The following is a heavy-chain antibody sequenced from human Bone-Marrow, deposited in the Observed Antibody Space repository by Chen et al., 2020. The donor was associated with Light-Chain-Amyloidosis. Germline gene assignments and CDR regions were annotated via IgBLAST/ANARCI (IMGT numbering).Heavy chain of an antibody. V-gene: IGHV1-2*02. Sequence: QVQLVQSGAEVKKPGASVKVSCKASGYTFTGYYMHWVRQAPGQGLEWMGWINPNSGGTNYAQKFQGRVTRTRDTSISTAYMELSRLRSDDTAVYYCARSTNYYDSSGYYPDDAFDIWGQGTMVTVSS. CDR3: ARSTNYYDSSGYYPDDAFDI. J-gene: IGHJ3*02. CDR1: GYTFTGYY. D-gene: IGHD3-22*01. CDR2: INPNSGGT.